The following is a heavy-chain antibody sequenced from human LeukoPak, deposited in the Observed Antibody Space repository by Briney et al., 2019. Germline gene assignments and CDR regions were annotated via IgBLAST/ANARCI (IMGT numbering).Heavy chain of an antibody. CDR1: GFTFSSYW. CDR2: IKQDGSEK. V-gene: IGHV3-7*01. J-gene: IGHJ4*02. Sequence: PGGSLRLSCAASGFTFSSYWMSWVRQAPGKGLEWVANIKQDGSEKYYVDSVKGRFTISRDNAKNSLYLQMNSLRAEDTAVYYCARGPPRNYDSSGYYRNWGQGTLVTVSS. CDR3: ARGPPRNYDSSGYYRN. D-gene: IGHD3-22*01.